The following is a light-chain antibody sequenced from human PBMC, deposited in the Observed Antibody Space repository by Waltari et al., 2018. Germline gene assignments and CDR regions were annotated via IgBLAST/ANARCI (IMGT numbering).Light chain of an antibody. CDR1: KLEDRY. Sequence: SYELTQSPSVSVSPGQTASISCSGDKLEDRYVCWYQQKPGQSPVLVLHQDSKRPSWIPERFSGFNSWNTATLTISETQSMDEADYYCQAWDRNTYVVFGGGTKLTVL. V-gene: IGLV3-1*01. J-gene: IGLJ2*01. CDR2: QDS. CDR3: QAWDRNTYVV.